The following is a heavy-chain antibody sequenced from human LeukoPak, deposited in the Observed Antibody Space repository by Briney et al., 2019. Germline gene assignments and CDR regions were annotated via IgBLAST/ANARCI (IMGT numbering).Heavy chain of an antibody. D-gene: IGHD2-15*01. V-gene: IGHV3-53*01. CDR2: IYSDGTT. J-gene: IGHJ6*02. CDR3: ARDVGYGMNV. CDR1: GFTVGNSY. Sequence: PGGSLRLSCAASGFTVGNSYMTWVRQAPGKGLDWVSLIYSDGTTYYADSVKGRFTISRDNAKNTLYLQMNSLRAEDTAVYCCARDVGYGMNVWGQGTTVTVSS.